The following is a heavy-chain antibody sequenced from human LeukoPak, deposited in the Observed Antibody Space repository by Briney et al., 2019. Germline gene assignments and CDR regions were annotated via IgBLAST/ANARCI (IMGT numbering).Heavy chain of an antibody. CDR1: GYTFTAYY. CDR2: INPNSGGT. CDR3: ARDRVVVPAAFDY. V-gene: IGHV1-2*02. J-gene: IGHJ4*02. Sequence: ASVKVPSKASGYTFTAYYMHWVRQAPGQGLEWMGWINPNSGGTNYAQKFQGRVTMTRDTSISTAYMELSRLRSDDTAVYYCARDRVVVPAAFDYWGQGTLVTVSS. D-gene: IGHD2-2*01.